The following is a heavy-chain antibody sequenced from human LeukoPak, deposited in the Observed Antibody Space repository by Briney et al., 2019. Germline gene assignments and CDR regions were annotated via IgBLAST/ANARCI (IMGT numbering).Heavy chain of an antibody. Sequence: GGSLRLSCAASGFTFSSYWMSWVRQAPGKGLEWVANIKQDGSEYSYVDSVKGRFTISRDNAKNSLYLQMNSLRVEDTALYYCARVYCSGGSCYYYYYMDVWGKGTTVTVSS. J-gene: IGHJ6*03. CDR3: ARVYCSGGSCYYYYYMDV. CDR1: GFTFSSYW. CDR2: IKQDGSEY. V-gene: IGHV3-7*03. D-gene: IGHD2-15*01.